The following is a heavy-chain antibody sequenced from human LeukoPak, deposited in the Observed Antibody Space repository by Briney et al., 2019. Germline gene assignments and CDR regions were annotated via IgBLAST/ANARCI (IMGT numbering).Heavy chain of an antibody. D-gene: IGHD3-10*01. CDR2: IYYSGST. CDR1: GGSISSYY. V-gene: IGHV4-59*01. J-gene: IGHJ5*02. Sequence: PSETLFLTCAVSGGSISSYYWSWIRQPPGKGLEWVGYIYYSGSTNYNPSLKSRVTISVDTSKNRFSLKLSSVTAADTAVYYCARGGSTSYREFLYNWFDPWGQGTLVTVSS. CDR3: ARGGSTSYREFLYNWFDP.